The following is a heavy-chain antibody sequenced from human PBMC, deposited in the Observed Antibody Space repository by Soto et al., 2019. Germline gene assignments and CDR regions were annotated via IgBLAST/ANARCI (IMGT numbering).Heavy chain of an antibody. J-gene: IGHJ4*02. CDR1: GYTFTSYG. V-gene: IGHV1-18*01. CDR3: ATRSPAFDY. CDR2: ITTDKGKT. Sequence: QVQLVQSGPEVKKPGASVKVSCKTSGYTFTSYGITWVRQAPGQGLEWMGWITTDKGKTTYAQKFQGRVTMTTDISTSTVYMELRSLRSDDTAVYYCATRSPAFDYWGQGTLVTVSS.